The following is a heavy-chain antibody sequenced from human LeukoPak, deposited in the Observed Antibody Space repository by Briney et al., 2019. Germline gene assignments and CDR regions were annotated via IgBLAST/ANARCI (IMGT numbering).Heavy chain of an antibody. Sequence: GGSLRLSCAASGFTFSSYAMQWVRQAPGKGLEWVAVISDDGTNKHYADSVKGRFTISRDNPRNTLHLQMNSLRAEGTAVYYCAELGITMIGGVWGKGTTVTISS. V-gene: IGHV3-30*04. CDR3: AELGITMIGGV. J-gene: IGHJ6*04. D-gene: IGHD3-10*02. CDR2: ISDDGTNK. CDR1: GFTFSSYA.